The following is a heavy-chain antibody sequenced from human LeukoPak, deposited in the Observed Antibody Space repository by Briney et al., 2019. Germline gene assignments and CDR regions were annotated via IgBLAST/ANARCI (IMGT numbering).Heavy chain of an antibody. V-gene: IGHV3-23*01. J-gene: IGHJ6*02. CDR1: GFTFSSYA. D-gene: IGHD5-12*01. Sequence: GGSLRLSCAASGFTFSSYAMSWVRQAPGKGREWVSAISGSGGSTYYADSLKGRFTISRDNSKNTLYLQMNSLRAEDTAVYYCAKHPYEAAPYYGMDVWGQGTTVTVSS. CDR2: ISGSGGST. CDR3: AKHPYEAAPYYGMDV.